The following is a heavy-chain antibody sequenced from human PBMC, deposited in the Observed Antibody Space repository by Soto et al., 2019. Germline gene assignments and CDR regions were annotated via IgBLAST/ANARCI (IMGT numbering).Heavy chain of an antibody. J-gene: IGHJ4*02. D-gene: IGHD3-22*01. CDR3: ASYYDSSGYYVDY. V-gene: IGHV1-69*01. CDR2: IIPIFGTA. CDR1: GGTFSSYA. Sequence: QVQLVQSGAEVKKPGSSVKVSCKASGGTFSSYAISWVRQAPGQGLEWMGGIIPIFGTAHYAQKFQGRVTITADESTSTAYMERSSLRSEDTAVYYCASYYDSSGYYVDYWGQGTLVTVSS.